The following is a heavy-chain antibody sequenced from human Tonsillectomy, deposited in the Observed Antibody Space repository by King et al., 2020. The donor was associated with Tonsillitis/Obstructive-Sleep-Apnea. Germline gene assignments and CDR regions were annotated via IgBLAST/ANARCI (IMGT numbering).Heavy chain of an antibody. V-gene: IGHV1-2*02. Sequence: QLVQSGAEVRKPGASMKVSCKASGYTFTDYYMHWVRQAPGQGLEWMGWINPNSGGTHYAQKFQGRVTMTRDTSISTAYMELSRLRSDDTALYYCARDTGERIVVVPAATFDDWGQGTLVTVSS. CDR2: INPNSGGT. CDR1: GYTFTDYY. D-gene: IGHD2-2*01. CDR3: ARDTGERIVVVPAATFDD. J-gene: IGHJ4*02.